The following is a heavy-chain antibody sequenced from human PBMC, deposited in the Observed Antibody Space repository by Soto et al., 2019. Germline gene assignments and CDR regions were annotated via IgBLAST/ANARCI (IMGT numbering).Heavy chain of an antibody. CDR2: INAGNGNT. V-gene: IGHV1-3*01. D-gene: IGHD1-26*01. CDR1: GYTFTSYA. Sequence: VASVKVSCKASGYTFTSYAMHWVRQAPGQRLEWMGWINAGNGNTKYSQKFQGRVTITRDTSASTAYMELSSLRSEDTAVYYCARGGSIYWYFDLWGRGTLVTVSS. J-gene: IGHJ2*01. CDR3: ARGGSIYWYFDL.